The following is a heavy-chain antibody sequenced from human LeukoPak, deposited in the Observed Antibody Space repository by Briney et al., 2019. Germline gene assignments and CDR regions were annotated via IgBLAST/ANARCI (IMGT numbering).Heavy chain of an antibody. J-gene: IGHJ4*02. CDR3: AREPGGAYDILTGPSNYFDY. D-gene: IGHD3-9*01. CDR2: IYYSGST. V-gene: IGHV4-59*01. Sequence: SETLSLTCTVSGGSISNYYWSWIRQPPGKGLEWIGYIYYSGSTNYNPSLKSRVTISVDTSKNQFSLKLSSVTAADTAVYYCAREPGGAYDILTGPSNYFDYWGQGTLVTVSS. CDR1: GGSISNYY.